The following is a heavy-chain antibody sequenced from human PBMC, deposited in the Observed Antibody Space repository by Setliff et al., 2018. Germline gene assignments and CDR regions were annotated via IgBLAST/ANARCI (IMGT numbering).Heavy chain of an antibody. Sequence: NPSETLSLTCTVSDDSFTSSRYYWGWIRQAPGSGLERIGSISYSGTPYYNASVESRVTISIDTSRNQFSLELRSVTVADTATYYCVRPGGTTVVARHFDYWGSGILVTV. CDR1: DDSFTSSRYY. CDR2: ISYSGTP. J-gene: IGHJ4*01. D-gene: IGHD2-15*01. V-gene: IGHV4-39*01. CDR3: VRPGGTTVVARHFDY.